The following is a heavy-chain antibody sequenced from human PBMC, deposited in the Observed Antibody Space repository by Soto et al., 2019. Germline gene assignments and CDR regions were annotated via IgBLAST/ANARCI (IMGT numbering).Heavy chain of an antibody. J-gene: IGHJ6*02. D-gene: IGHD6-13*01. CDR2: ISSSSSYI. CDR1: GFTFSSYS. V-gene: IGHV3-21*01. Sequence: EVQLVESGGGLVKPGGSLRLSCAASGFTFSSYSMNWVRQAPGKGLELVSSISSSSSYIYYADSVKGRFTISRDNAKNSLFLQMNSLRAQDKAVYYLARSSIATGGIPMDVWGQGTTVAVSS. CDR3: ARSSIATGGIPMDV.